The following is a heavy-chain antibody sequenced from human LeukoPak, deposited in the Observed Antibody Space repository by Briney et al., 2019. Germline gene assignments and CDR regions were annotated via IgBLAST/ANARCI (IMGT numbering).Heavy chain of an antibody. Sequence: GGSLRLSCAASGFTFDDYAMHWVRQAPGKGLEWVSGISWSTSIIGYADSAKGRFTISRDNAKNSLYLQMNSLRAEDTALYYCAKKGYRQQLVRGAFDIWGQGTMVTVSS. CDR1: GFTFDDYA. J-gene: IGHJ3*02. CDR2: ISWSTSII. D-gene: IGHD6-13*01. V-gene: IGHV3-9*01. CDR3: AKKGYRQQLVRGAFDI.